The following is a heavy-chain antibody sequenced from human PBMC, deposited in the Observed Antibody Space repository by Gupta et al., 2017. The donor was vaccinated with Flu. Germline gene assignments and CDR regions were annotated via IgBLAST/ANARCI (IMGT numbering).Heavy chain of an antibody. Sequence: SFTSHWIVWVRQVPGKGLEWVGIIYPGDSDTRYSPSFQGQVTFSADTSITTAYLQWSSLKASDTAMYYCARLRDWGYGMDVWGQGTTVTVSS. V-gene: IGHV5-51*01. CDR2: IYPGDSDT. CDR1: SFTSHW. D-gene: IGHD3-16*01. J-gene: IGHJ6*02. CDR3: ARLRDWGYGMDV.